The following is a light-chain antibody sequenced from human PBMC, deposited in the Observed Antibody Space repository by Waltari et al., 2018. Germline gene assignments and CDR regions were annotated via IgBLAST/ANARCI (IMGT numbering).Light chain of an antibody. CDR3: QQYNDWPPLT. CDR2: SAS. J-gene: IGKJ4*01. Sequence: EVVMTQSPATLCLSPGDRAPLSCRASQSVSRFLAWYQQKPGQAPRLLIYSASTRATGIPARCRCSRSVTEFTLNISSLQSEDFALDYCQQYNDWPPLTSGGGTKVEIK. V-gene: IGKV3-15*01. CDR1: QSVSRF.